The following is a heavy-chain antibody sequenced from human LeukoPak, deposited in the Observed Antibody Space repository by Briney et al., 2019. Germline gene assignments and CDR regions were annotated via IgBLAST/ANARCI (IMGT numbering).Heavy chain of an antibody. CDR2: IYYRGNT. CDR3: ARGIYDRSGFSYYYYHMDV. J-gene: IGHJ6*03. V-gene: IGHV4-59*01. CDR1: GGSISSYY. D-gene: IGHD3-22*01. Sequence: PSETLPLTCFVSGGSISSYYWSWIRQPPGKGLEWIGYIYYRGNTNYNPSLKSRVTISLDTSKNQFSLRLSSVTAADTAVYHCARGIYDRSGFSYYYYHMDVWGKRPTVTVSS.